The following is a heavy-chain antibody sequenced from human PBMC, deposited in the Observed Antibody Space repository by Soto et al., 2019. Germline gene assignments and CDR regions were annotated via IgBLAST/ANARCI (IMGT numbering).Heavy chain of an antibody. V-gene: IGHV3-23*01. D-gene: IGHD6-13*01. CDR2: ISSSGSST. J-gene: IGHJ3*02. CDR3: ARDRSVYSSTPGI. Sequence: GGSLRLSCAASGFTFSSYAMSWVRQAPGKGLEWVSGISSSGSSTCYADSVKGRFTISRDNAKNTLYLQMNSLRAEDTAVYYCARDRSVYSSTPGIWGQGTMVTVS. CDR1: GFTFSSYA.